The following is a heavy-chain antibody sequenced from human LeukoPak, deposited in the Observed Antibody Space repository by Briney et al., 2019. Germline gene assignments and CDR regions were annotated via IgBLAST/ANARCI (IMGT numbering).Heavy chain of an antibody. CDR1: GFTFSSYS. J-gene: IGHJ6*02. CDR2: ISSSSSYI. D-gene: IGHD5-18*01. CDR3: ALLGGPGYSYGDQLDV. V-gene: IGHV3-21*01. Sequence: GGSLRLSCAASGFTFSSYSMNWLRQAPGKGLEWVSSISSSSSYIYYADSVKGRFTISRDNAKNSLYLQMNSLRAEDTAVYYCALLGGPGYSYGDQLDVWGQGTTVTVPS.